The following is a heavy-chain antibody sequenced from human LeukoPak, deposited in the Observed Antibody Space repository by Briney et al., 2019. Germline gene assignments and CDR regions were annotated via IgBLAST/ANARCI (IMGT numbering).Heavy chain of an antibody. V-gene: IGHV3-15*01. CDR1: GFTFRNAR. CDR2: IKTKTDDGAT. J-gene: IGHJ4*02. CDR3: TTYVGATAY. Sequence: PGGSLTLFCAASGFTFRNARMNWVRQAPGKGLEWVGRIKTKTDDGATDYSAPVKARFTISRDDSKTTLYLQMNGLKNEDTAIYYCTTYVGATAYWGEGTLVTVSS. D-gene: IGHD1-26*01.